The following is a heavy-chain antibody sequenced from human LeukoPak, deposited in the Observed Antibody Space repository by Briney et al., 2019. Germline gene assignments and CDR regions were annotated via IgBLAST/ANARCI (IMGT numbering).Heavy chain of an antibody. CDR3: ARGGSGLYDILTGQEFDY. Sequence: PGRSLRLSCSASGFTFTNYPIHWVRQAPGKGLEGVSYISSSGSTIYYADSVKGRFTISRDNAKNSLYLQMNSLRAEDTAVYYCARGGSGLYDILTGQEFDYWGQGTLVTVSS. CDR2: ISSSGSTI. CDR1: GFTFTNYP. V-gene: IGHV3-48*03. J-gene: IGHJ4*02. D-gene: IGHD3-9*01.